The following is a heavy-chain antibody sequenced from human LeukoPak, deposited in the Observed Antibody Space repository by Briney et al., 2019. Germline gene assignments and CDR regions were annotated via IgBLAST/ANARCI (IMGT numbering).Heavy chain of an antibody. CDR1: GYTLTELS. CDR3: ATQSVIAVAGTFDP. CDR2: FDPEDGET. Sequence: ASVKVSCKVSGYTLTELSMHWVRQAPGKGLEWMGGFDPEDGETIYAQKFQGRVTMTEDTSTDTAYMELGSLRPEDTAVYYCATQSVIAVAGTFDPWGQGTLVTVSS. V-gene: IGHV1-24*01. D-gene: IGHD6-19*01. J-gene: IGHJ5*02.